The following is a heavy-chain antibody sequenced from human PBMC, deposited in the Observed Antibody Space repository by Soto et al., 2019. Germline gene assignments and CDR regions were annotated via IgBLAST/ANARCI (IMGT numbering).Heavy chain of an antibody. J-gene: IGHJ6*02. CDR3: ARVYRFDYAIFVKEYYYYGMDV. V-gene: IGHV1-18*01. CDR2: ISAYNGNT. D-gene: IGHD3-9*01. Sequence: ASVKVSCKASGYTFTSYGISWVRQAPGQGLEWMGWISAYNGNTNYAQKLQGRVTMTTDTSTSTAYMELRSLRSDDTAVYYCARVYRFDYAIFVKEYYYYGMDVWGQGTTVTVSS. CDR1: GYTFTSYG.